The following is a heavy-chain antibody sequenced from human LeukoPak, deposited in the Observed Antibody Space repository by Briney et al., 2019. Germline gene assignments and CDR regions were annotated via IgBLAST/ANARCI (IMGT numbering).Heavy chain of an antibody. V-gene: IGHV3-23*01. CDR3: AKQHIVVVTATHDS. CDR1: GFTFSSYA. CDR2: ISGSGGST. D-gene: IGHD2-21*02. Sequence: HPGGSLRLSCAASGFTFSSYAMSWVRQAPGKGLEWVSAISGSGGSTYYADSVKGRFTISRDNSKNTLYLQMNSLRAEDTAVYYCAKQHIVVVTATHDSGAQGTLVTASS. J-gene: IGHJ4*02.